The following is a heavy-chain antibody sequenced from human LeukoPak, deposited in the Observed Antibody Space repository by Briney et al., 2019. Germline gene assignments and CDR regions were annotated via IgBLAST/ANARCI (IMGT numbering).Heavy chain of an antibody. D-gene: IGHD2-15*01. CDR2: ISNSGST. J-gene: IGHJ6*03. Sequence: PETLSLTCTVSGGSISSHYWTWIRQSPAKGLEWIGDISNSGSTSYNPSLKSRVTISIDTSKNQFSLKLSSVTAADTAVYYCGRDALVGYFSYYYMDVWGKGTTVTVSS. CDR3: GRDALVGYFSYYYMDV. V-gene: IGHV4-59*11. CDR1: GGSISSHY.